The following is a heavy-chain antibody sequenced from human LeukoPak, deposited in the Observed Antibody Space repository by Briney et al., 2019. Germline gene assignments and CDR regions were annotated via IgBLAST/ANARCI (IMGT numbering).Heavy chain of an antibody. D-gene: IGHD3-22*01. CDR3: ARGWALDYYDSSGYPSNRGFFDY. J-gene: IGHJ4*02. CDR2: INHIGST. Sequence: SETLSLTCAVYGGSFSGYYWSWIRQPPGKGLEWIGEINHIGSTNYNPSLKSRVTISVDTSKNQFSLKLSSVTAADTAVYYCARGWALDYYDSSGYPSNRGFFDYWGQGTLVTVSS. CDR1: GGSFSGYY. V-gene: IGHV4-34*01.